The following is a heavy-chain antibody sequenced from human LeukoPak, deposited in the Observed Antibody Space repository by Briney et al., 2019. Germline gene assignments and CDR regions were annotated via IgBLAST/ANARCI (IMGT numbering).Heavy chain of an antibody. V-gene: IGHV3-74*01. CDR2: IFSDASST. CDR1: GFTFSSYW. D-gene: IGHD6-19*01. CDR3: ARVLPNSGRYFDY. J-gene: IGHJ4*02. Sequence: GGSLRLSCAASGFTFSSYWMHWVRQAPGKGLVWVSRIFSDASSTNYADSVKGRFTISRDNAKNTLYLQMNSLRADDTAVYYCARVLPNSGRYFDYWGQGTLVTASS.